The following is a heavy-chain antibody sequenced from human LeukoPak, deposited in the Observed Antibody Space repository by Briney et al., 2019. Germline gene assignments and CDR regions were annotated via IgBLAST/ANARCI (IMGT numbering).Heavy chain of an antibody. V-gene: IGHV3-23*01. CDR1: GFTFSTYA. CDR3: AKERSSRWYVNSLDY. J-gene: IGHJ4*02. CDR2: ISGGGEST. D-gene: IGHD6-13*01. Sequence: PGGSLRLSCAASGFTFSTYAMSWVHQAPGKGLEWVSGISGGGESTYYADSVKGRLTISRDNSKKTLYLQMNSLRADDTAVYYCAKERSSRWYVNSLDYWGQGTLVTVSS.